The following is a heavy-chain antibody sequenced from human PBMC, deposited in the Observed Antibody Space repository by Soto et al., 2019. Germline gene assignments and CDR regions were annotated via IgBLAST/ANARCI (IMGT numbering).Heavy chain of an antibody. CDR2: ISGDATTT. J-gene: IGHJ4*02. Sequence: GGSLRLSCAASGFRFSDHYMTWIRQAPGKGLEWVSKISGDATTTYYADSVKGRFTISRDPSTTTLFLDMYSLGAEDTAIYYCAKGRKPDHDDGLCAFDSWGQGVLVTVSS. CDR3: AKGRKPDHDDGLCAFDS. D-gene: IGHD3-3*01. V-gene: IGHV3-11*01. CDR1: GFRFSDHY.